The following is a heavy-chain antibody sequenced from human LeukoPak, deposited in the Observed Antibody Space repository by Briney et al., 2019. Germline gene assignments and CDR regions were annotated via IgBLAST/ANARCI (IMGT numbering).Heavy chain of an antibody. D-gene: IGHD5-12*01. Sequence: GASVKVSCKASGYTFSRYYMHWVRQAPGQGLEWMGIISPSGGSTTYAQKFQGRVTITADDSTSTAYMELSSLRSEDTAVYYCARSVGYSGYGIDYWGQGTLVTVSS. CDR2: ISPSGGST. J-gene: IGHJ4*02. CDR1: GYTFSRYY. V-gene: IGHV1-46*01. CDR3: ARSVGYSGYGIDY.